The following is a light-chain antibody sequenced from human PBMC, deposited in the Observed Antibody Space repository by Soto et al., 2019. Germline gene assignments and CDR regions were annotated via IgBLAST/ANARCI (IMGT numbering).Light chain of an antibody. CDR1: SSNIGRSS. J-gene: IGLJ1*01. CDR3: SAWDDSLNGLYV. CDR2: SND. V-gene: IGLV1-44*01. Sequence: QSALTQAPSASGTPGQRVTISCSGSSSNIGRSSVNWYQHLPGTAPKLLIYSNDRRPSGVPERFSGSKSGTSASLAISGLQSEDGADYYCSAWDDSLNGLYVFGTGTKVTVL.